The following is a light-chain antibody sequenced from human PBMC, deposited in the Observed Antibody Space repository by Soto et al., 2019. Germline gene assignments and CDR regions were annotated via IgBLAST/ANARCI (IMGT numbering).Light chain of an antibody. CDR2: EVS. CDR1: SSDVGSYNL. CDR3: CSYAGSSTSYV. V-gene: IGLV2-23*02. Sequence: QSALTQPASVSGSPGQSITISCTGTSSDVGSYNLVSWYQQHPGKAPKLMIYEVSKRPSGVSNRFSGSKSGNTASLTNSGLQAEDEADYYCCSYAGSSTSYVFGTGTKVTVL. J-gene: IGLJ1*01.